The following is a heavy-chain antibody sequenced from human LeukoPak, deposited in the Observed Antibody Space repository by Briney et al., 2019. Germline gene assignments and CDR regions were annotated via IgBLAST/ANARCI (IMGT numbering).Heavy chain of an antibody. CDR2: ISYDGSNK. V-gene: IGHV3-30-3*01. J-gene: IGHJ4*02. CDR3: ARGDRAAAGTDFDY. D-gene: IGHD6-13*01. Sequence: GGSLTLSCAASGFTFNSYAMHWVRQAPGKVLERVAVISYDGSNKYYADSVKGRFTISRDNSKNTLYLQMHSLRAEDTAVYYCARGDRAAAGTDFDYWGQGTLVTVSS. CDR1: GFTFNSYA.